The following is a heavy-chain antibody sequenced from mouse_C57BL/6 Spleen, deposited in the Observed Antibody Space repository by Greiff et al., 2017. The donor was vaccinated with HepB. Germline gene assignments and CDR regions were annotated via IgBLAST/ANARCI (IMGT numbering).Heavy chain of an antibody. CDR2: SRNKANDYTT. CDR3: ARDAYYAMDY. J-gene: IGHJ4*01. CDR1: GFTFSDFY. Sequence: EVMLVESGGGLVQSGRSLRLSCATSGFTFSDFYMEWVRQAPGKGLEWIAASRNKANDYTTEYSASVKGRFIVSRDTSQSILYLQMNALRAEDTAIYYCARDAYYAMDYWGQGTSVTVSP. V-gene: IGHV7-1*01.